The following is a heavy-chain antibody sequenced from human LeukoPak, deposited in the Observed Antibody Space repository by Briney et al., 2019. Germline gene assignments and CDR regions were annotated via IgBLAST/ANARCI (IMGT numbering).Heavy chain of an antibody. V-gene: IGHV3-21*01. CDR2: ISSSSSYI. D-gene: IGHD2/OR15-2a*01. J-gene: IGHJ3*02. CDR3: ARDLSTADAFDI. Sequence: PGGSLRLSCAASGFTFSSYSMNWVRQAQGKGLEWVSSISSSSSYIYYADSVKGRFTISRDNAKNSLYLQMNSLRAEDTAVYYCARDLSTADAFDIWGQGTMVTVSS. CDR1: GFTFSSYS.